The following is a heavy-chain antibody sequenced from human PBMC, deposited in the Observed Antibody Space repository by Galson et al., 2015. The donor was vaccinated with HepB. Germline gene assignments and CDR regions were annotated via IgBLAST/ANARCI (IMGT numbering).Heavy chain of an antibody. CDR2: IRSKANSYAT. D-gene: IGHD3-22*01. J-gene: IGHJ4*02. CDR3: TRHWPDVPGVVVNYYFDY. V-gene: IGHV3-73*01. CDR1: GFTFSGSA. Sequence: SLRLSCAASGFTFSGSAMHWVRQASGKGLEWVGRIRSKANSYATAYAASVKGRFTISRDDSKNTAYLQMNSLKTEDTAVYYCTRHWPDVPGVVVNYYFDYWGQGTLVTVSS.